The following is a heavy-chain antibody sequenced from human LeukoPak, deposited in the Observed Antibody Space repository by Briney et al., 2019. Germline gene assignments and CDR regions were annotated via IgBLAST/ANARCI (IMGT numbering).Heavy chain of an antibody. CDR1: GDSIINYY. D-gene: IGHD3-10*01. J-gene: IGHJ4*02. CDR3: ARHRGSGSPYFDY. Sequence: SETLSLTCTVSGDSIINYYWSWIRQSPGKGLEWIGYIYYSGSTKYNPSPKSRVTISVDTSKNQFSLKLSSVTAADTAVYYCARHRGSGSPYFDYWGQGTLVTVSS. CDR2: IYYSGST. V-gene: IGHV4-59*08.